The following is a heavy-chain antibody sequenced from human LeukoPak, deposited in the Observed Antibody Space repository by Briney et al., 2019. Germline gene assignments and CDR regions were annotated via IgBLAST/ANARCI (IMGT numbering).Heavy chain of an antibody. CDR3: AELGITMIGGV. J-gene: IGHJ6*04. D-gene: IGHD3-10*02. Sequence: GGSLRLSCAASGFTFSTYEMNWVRQAPGKGLEWVSYISSSGSTRYYADSVKGRFAISRDNAKNSLYLQMNSLRAEDTAVYYCAELGITMIGGVWGKGTTVTISS. CDR1: GFTFSTYE. CDR2: ISSSGSTR. V-gene: IGHV3-48*03.